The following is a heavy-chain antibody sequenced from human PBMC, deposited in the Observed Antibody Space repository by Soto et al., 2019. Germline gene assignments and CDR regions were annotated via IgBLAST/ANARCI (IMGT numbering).Heavy chain of an antibody. CDR3: ARGGYYEYFQY. CDR2: IYHSGST. V-gene: IGHV4-61*01. D-gene: IGHD5-18*01. Sequence: QVQLQESGPGLVKPSETLSLTCTVPGDSVSSDSYYWSWIRQPPGKGLEWIGYIYHSGSTNYNPSLKSRVSISVDTSKNQFSLKLSSVTAADTSVYYCARGGYYEYFQYCGQGTLVTVSS. CDR1: GDSVSSDSYY. J-gene: IGHJ1*01.